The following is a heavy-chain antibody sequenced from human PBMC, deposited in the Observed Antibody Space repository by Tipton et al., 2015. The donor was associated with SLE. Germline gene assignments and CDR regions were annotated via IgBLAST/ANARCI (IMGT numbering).Heavy chain of an antibody. D-gene: IGHD3-10*01. J-gene: IGHJ4*02. V-gene: IGHV4-39*07. CDR2: VYYRGNT. CDR3: VRGYSGSGSFSYYFDY. Sequence: GLVKPSETLSLTCTVSGASISSSSYYWVWFRQPPGKGLEWTGSVYYRGNTYYNPSLKSRVTISVDTSRNQFSLKLTSVTAADTALYFCVRGYSGSGSFSYYFDYWGQGTLVTVSS. CDR1: GASISSSSYY.